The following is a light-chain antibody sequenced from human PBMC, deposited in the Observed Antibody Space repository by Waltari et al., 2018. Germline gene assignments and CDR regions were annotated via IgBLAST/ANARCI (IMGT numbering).Light chain of an antibody. CDR2: GAF. J-gene: IGKJ2*01. CDR3: QQYVTPPPKYT. V-gene: IGKV3-20*01. Sequence: EIVLTQSPGTLSLSPGERATLSCRASQSVSSNYLAWYQQKPGQAPRPLRYGAFNRATGIPDRFAGSGSGTDFTLIISRLEPEDFAVYYCQQYVTPPPKYTFGQGTKLEIK. CDR1: QSVSSNY.